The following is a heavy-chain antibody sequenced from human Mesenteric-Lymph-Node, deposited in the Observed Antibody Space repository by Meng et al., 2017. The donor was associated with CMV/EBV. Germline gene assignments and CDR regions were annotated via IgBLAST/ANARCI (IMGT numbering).Heavy chain of an antibody. D-gene: IGHD4-11*01. Sequence: SVKVSCKASGGTFSTYAMSWVRQAPGQGLEWMGGIIPIFGTPIYAQKFQGRVTITTDESTNTAYMELRSLRSDDTAVYYCARPSTVTSFMDVWGQGTTVTVSS. V-gene: IGHV1-69*05. CDR2: IIPIFGTP. CDR3: ARPSTVTSFMDV. CDR1: GGTFSTYA. J-gene: IGHJ6*02.